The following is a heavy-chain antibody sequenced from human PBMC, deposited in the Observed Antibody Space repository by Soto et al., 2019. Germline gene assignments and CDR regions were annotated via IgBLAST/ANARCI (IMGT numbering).Heavy chain of an antibody. V-gene: IGHV3-30*04. CDR2: IAKDESEK. CDR3: ARAFMSPGSPENGLGV. D-gene: IGHD3-10*01. J-gene: IGHJ3*01. Sequence: QEQLVESGGGVVQPGRSLRLSCSASEFTFSRYAMHWVRQAPGMGLEWVAVIAKDESEKYYADSVRGRFTISRDNFRDTLYLQMNSLRSEDTALYYCARAFMSPGSPENGLGVWGQGSMVTVSA. CDR1: EFTFSRYA.